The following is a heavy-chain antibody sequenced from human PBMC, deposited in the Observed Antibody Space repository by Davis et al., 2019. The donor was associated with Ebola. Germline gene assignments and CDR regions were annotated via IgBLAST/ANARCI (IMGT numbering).Heavy chain of an antibody. CDR1: GYTFTSYA. CDR2: INAGNGNT. J-gene: IGHJ6*02. Sequence: ASVKVSCKASGYTFTSYAMHWVRQAPGQRLEWMGWINAGNGNTKYSQKFQGRVTITRDTSASTAYMELSSLRSEDTAVYYYARGGNPLDMDVWGQGTTVTVSS. V-gene: IGHV1-3*01. D-gene: IGHD4-23*01. CDR3: ARGGNPLDMDV.